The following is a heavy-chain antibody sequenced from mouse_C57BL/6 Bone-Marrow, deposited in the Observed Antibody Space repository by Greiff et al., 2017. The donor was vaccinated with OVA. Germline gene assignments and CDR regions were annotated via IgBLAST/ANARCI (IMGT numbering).Heavy chain of an antibody. V-gene: IGHV1-59*01. D-gene: IGHD2-4*01. CDR1: GYTFTSYW. CDR2: IDPSDSYT. J-gene: IGHJ2*01. CDR3: ANDYLDY. Sequence: VQLQESGAELVRPGTSVKLSCKASGYTFTSYWMHWVKQRPGQGLEWIGVIDPSDSYTNYNQKFKGKATLTVDTSSSTAYMQLSSLTSEDSAVCYCANDYLDYWGQGTTLTVSS.